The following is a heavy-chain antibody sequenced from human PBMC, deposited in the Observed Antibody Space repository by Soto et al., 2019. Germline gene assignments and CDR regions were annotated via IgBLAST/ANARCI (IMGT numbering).Heavy chain of an antibody. V-gene: IGHV3-30*03. CDR1: GFTFSSYG. CDR3: ATIPIAVAGTRVEEIFDY. CDR2: ISYDGSNK. Sequence: GGSLRLSCAASGFTFSSYGMHWVRQAPGKGLEWVAVISYDGSNKYYADSVKGRFTISRDNSKNTLYLQMNSLRAEDTAVYYCATIPIAVAGTRVEEIFDYWGQGTLVTSPQ. J-gene: IGHJ4*02. D-gene: IGHD6-19*01.